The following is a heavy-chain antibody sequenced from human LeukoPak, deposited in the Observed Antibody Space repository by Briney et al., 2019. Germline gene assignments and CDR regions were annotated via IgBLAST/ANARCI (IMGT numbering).Heavy chain of an antibody. CDR1: GGSIRSYY. J-gene: IGHJ4*02. CDR2: IYFSGST. D-gene: IGHD3-3*01. Sequence: PSETLSLTCTVSGGSIRSYYWSWTRQPPGKGLEWIGYIYFSGSTSYNPSLKSRVTISVDRSKNQFSLKLSSVAAADTAVYYCARSYDTNFDNWGQGTLVTVSS. V-gene: IGHV4-59*01. CDR3: ARSYDTNFDN.